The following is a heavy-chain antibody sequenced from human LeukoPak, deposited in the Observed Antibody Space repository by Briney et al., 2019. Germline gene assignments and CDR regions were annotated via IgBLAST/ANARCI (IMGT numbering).Heavy chain of an antibody. CDR1: GASITNYY. D-gene: IGHD1-26*01. V-gene: IGHV4-59*01. CDR2: IYYSGST. Sequence: PSETLSLTCSVSGASITNYYWSWIRQAPGKGLEWIGYIYYSGSTNTYNPSLKSRATISLYTSRKYFSLELRSVTAADTAVYYCARGGSYGAYLDYWGQGALVIVSS. CDR3: ARGGSYGAYLDY. J-gene: IGHJ4*02.